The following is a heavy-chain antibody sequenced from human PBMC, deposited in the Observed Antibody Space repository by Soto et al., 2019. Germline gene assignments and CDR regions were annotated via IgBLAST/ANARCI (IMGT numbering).Heavy chain of an antibody. CDR1: GGSRSRHY. CDR3: AKYRRTDAEGYTLDF. Sequence: SVTMSLTGPISGGSRSRHYLSLLRKTPGKGLEWIGYVYYTGSTKYNPSLESRVAMSADTSKNQFSLKVTSVTAADTAVYYCAKYRRTDAEGYTLDFWGQGTLVNVSA. J-gene: IGHJ4*02. V-gene: IGHV4-59*11. CDR2: VYYTGST. D-gene: IGHD2-15*01.